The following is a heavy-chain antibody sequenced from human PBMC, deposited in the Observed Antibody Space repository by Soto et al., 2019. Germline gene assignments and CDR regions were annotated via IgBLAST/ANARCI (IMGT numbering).Heavy chain of an antibody. J-gene: IGHJ6*02. D-gene: IGHD2-2*01. CDR3: ASNDASDLDV. CDR2: IHHGTGT. V-gene: IGHV4-4*02. Sequence: QVQLQESGPGLVKPSGTLSLTCAVSGGSISTTYWWSWVRQSPVKGLEWIGEIHHGTGTNYNPSPKSPVTISLDKSKNQLFLRLTSVTVADTAVYYCASNDASDLDVWGQGNRVTVSS. CDR1: GGSISTTYW.